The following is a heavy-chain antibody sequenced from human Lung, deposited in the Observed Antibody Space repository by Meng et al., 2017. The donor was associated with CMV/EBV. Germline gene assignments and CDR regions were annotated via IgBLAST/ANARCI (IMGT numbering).Heavy chain of an antibody. D-gene: IGHD4-23*01. Sequence: GGSLRLSCAASGFTFSNYAMHWVRQATGKGLEWVAVISYDESNKYFADSVKGRFTNSRDNSKNTLYLQMNSLRAEDTAVYYCAWGVVTPGYWGQGTLVTVSS. V-gene: IGHV3-30*04. CDR1: GFTFSNYA. CDR3: AWGVVTPGY. CDR2: ISYDESNK. J-gene: IGHJ4*02.